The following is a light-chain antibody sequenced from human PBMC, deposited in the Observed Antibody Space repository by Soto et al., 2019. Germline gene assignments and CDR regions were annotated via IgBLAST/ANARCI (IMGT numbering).Light chain of an antibody. V-gene: IGLV1-51*01. CDR1: SSNIGNNY. J-gene: IGLJ3*02. CDR2: DNN. Sequence: QSVLTQPPSVSAAPGQKVTISCSGSSSNIGNNYVSWYQQFPGTAPKVLIYDNNKRPSGIPDRFSGSKSGTSATLRITGIQTGDEADYYCGTWDSSLSAGGVFDRGTKVTVL. CDR3: GTWDSSLSAGGV.